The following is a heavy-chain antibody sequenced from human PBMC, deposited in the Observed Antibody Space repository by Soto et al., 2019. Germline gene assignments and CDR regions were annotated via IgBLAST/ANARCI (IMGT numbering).Heavy chain of an antibody. J-gene: IGHJ6*02. CDR1: GDSINNYY. CDR2: IYDSGST. V-gene: IGHV4-59*01. CDR3: ARGTKYYYQGMDV. Sequence: SETLSLTCTVSGDSINNYYWTWIRQPPGKGLEWIGYIYDSGSTSYNPSLKSRLTISVDTSKNQFSLKLKSVTAADTAVYYCARGTKYYYQGMDVWGQGTTVT.